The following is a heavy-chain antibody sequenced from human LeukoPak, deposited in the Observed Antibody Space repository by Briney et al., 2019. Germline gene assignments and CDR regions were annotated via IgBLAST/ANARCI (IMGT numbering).Heavy chain of an antibody. D-gene: IGHD4/OR15-4a*01. CDR2: VYYSGST. Sequence: SETLSLTCNVSGDSITSGAFYWAWIRQSPGKGLEWIGNVYYSGSTQYNPSLRDRVSISMDKTKNQFSLNLNSVSVTDTAIYYCARRDYAAWFDPWGQGTLVTVSS. CDR1: GDSITSGAFY. J-gene: IGHJ5*02. V-gene: IGHV4-39*01. CDR3: ARRDYAAWFDP.